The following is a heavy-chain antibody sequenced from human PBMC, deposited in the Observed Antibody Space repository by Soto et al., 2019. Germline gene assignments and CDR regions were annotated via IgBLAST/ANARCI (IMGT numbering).Heavy chain of an antibody. J-gene: IGHJ4*02. Sequence: HPGGSLRLSCAASGFTFSSYAMHWVRQAPGKGLEWVAVISYDGSNKYYADSVKGRFTISRDNSKNTLYLQMNSLRAEDTAVYYCAGDPVLRWLGYFDYWGQGTLVTVSS. CDR1: GFTFSSYA. V-gene: IGHV3-30-3*01. CDR2: ISYDGSNK. CDR3: AGDPVLRWLGYFDY. D-gene: IGHD4-17*01.